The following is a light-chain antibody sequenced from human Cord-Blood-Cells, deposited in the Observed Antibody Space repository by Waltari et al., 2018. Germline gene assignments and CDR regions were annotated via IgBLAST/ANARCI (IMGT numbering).Light chain of an antibody. J-gene: IGKJ2*01. V-gene: IGKV4-1*01. CDR2: WAS. Sequence: DIVMTQSPDSLAVSLGERATINCKSSQSVLYSSNNKNYLAWYQQEPGQPPKLLIYWASTRESGVPDRFSGSGSGKDFTLTISSLQAEDVAVYYCQQYYSTPYTFGQGTKLEIK. CDR1: QSVLYSSNNKNY. CDR3: QQYYSTPYT.